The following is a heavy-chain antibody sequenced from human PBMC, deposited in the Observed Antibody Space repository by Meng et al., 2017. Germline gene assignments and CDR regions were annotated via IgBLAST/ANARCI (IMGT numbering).Heavy chain of an antibody. V-gene: IGHV4-34*01. CDR2: INHSGST. CDR1: GGSFSGYY. D-gene: IGHD6-13*01. Sequence: QVQLQQVGAGLLKPSETLSLTCAVYGGSFSGYYWSWIRQPPGKGLEWIGEINHSGSTNYNPSLKSRVTISVDTSKNQFSLKLSSVTAADTAVYYCARGPLVHQYFDYWGQGTLVTVSS. J-gene: IGHJ4*02. CDR3: ARGPLVHQYFDY.